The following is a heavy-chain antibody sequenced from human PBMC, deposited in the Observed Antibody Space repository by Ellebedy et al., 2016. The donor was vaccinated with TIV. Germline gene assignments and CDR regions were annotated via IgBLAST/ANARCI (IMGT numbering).Heavy chain of an antibody. Sequence: GESLKISCAASGFTFSSYSMNWVRQAPGKGLEWVSSISSSSSYIYYADSVKGRFTISRDNAKNSLYLQMNSLRAEDTAVYYCARANYDSSGYDFDYWGQGTLVTVSS. CDR3: ARANYDSSGYDFDY. CDR1: GFTFSSYS. V-gene: IGHV3-21*01. CDR2: ISSSSSYI. D-gene: IGHD3-22*01. J-gene: IGHJ4*02.